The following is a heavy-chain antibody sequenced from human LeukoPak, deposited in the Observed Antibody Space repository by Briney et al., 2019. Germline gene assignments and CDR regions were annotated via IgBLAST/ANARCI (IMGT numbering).Heavy chain of an antibody. CDR2: INQDGTEK. J-gene: IGHJ4*02. CDR3: ARDLYYFESEGYYVSDY. V-gene: IGHV3-7*01. CDR1: GFTFSTYW. Sequence: GGSLRLSCEASGFTFSTYWMSWVRQAPGKGLEWVGNINQDGTEKHYLDSMRGRFTISRDNAKNSLFLQMNSLRAEDTAVYFCARDLYYFESEGYYVSDYWGQGTLVTVSS. D-gene: IGHD3-22*01.